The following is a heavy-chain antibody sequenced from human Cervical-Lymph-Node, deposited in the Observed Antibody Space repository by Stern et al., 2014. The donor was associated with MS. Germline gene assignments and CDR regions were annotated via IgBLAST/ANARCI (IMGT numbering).Heavy chain of an antibody. D-gene: IGHD5-12*01. V-gene: IGHV1-2*02. CDR3: ARDRYDDPFDS. CDR2: ITPRSGDT. J-gene: IGHJ4*02. Sequence: QVQLVQSGAEVKKPGASVKVSCKASGYTFTDYFVHWVRQAPGQGLEWMGWITPRSGDTIYAQKFQGRVTMTRDTSITTGYMELSRLRSDDTAMYFCARDRYDDPFDSWGQGTLVTVSS. CDR1: GYTFTDYF.